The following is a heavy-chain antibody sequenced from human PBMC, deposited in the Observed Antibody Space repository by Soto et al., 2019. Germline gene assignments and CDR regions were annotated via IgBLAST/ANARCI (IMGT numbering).Heavy chain of an antibody. CDR3: ANPPGEAVAGSEGVYYYYYGMDV. CDR1: GFTFSSYA. Sequence: GGSLRLSCAASGFTFSSYAMSWVRQAPGKGLEWVSAISGSGGSTYYADSVKGRFTISRDNSKNTLYLQMNSLRAEDTAVYYCANPPGEAVAGSEGVYYYYYGMDVWGQGTTVTVSS. D-gene: IGHD6-19*01. CDR2: ISGSGGST. V-gene: IGHV3-23*01. J-gene: IGHJ6*02.